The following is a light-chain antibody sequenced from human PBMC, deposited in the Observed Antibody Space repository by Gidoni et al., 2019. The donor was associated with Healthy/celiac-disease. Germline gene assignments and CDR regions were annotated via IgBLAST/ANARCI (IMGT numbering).Light chain of an antibody. V-gene: IGKV1-39*01. Sequence: DIQMTQSPSSLSASVGDRVTITCRASQSISSYLNWYQQKPGKAPKLLIYAASSLQSGVPSRFSGSGSGTDFTLTISSLQPEDFATYYCQQSYTHPQTFXQXTKLEIK. CDR3: QQSYTHPQT. CDR1: QSISSY. CDR2: AAS. J-gene: IGKJ2*01.